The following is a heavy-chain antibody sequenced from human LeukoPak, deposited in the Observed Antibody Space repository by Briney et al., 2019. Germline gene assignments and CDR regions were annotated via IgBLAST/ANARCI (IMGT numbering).Heavy chain of an antibody. Sequence: SETLSLTCTVSGGSISSYYWSWIRQPPGKGLEWIGYIYYSVSTNYNPSLKGRVTISVDTSKNQFSLKLSSVTAADTAVYYCARNSYSGRIDYWGQGTLVTVSS. V-gene: IGHV4-59*08. J-gene: IGHJ4*02. CDR3: ARNSYSGRIDY. CDR2: IYYSVST. D-gene: IGHD5-12*01. CDR1: GGSISSYY.